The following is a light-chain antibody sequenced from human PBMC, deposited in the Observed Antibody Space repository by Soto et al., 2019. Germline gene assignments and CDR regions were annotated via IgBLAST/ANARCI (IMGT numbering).Light chain of an antibody. J-gene: IGLJ2*01. CDR1: SGSVSTTYY. V-gene: IGLV8-61*01. CDR2: STN. Sequence: QTVVTQEPSFSVSPGGTVTLTCGWTSGSVSTTYYPSWYQQTPGQAPRTLIYSTNIRASGVPDRFSGSILGNKAALTITGAQAEDEADYHCMLYMGGGMVVFGGGTKLTVL. CDR3: MLYMGGGMVV.